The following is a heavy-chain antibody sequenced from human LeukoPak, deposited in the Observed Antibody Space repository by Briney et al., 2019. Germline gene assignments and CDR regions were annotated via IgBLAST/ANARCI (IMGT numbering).Heavy chain of an antibody. CDR1: GFTFSSYE. V-gene: IGHV3-48*03. J-gene: IGHJ4*02. D-gene: IGHD3-22*01. CDR2: ISSSCSTI. CDR3: ARDYYDSSGYYPFDY. Sequence: GGSLRLSCAASGFTFSSYEMNWVRQAPGKGLEWVSYISSSCSTIYYADSVKGRFTISRDNAKNSLYLQMNSLRAEDTAVYYCARDYYDSSGYYPFDYWGQGTLVTVSS.